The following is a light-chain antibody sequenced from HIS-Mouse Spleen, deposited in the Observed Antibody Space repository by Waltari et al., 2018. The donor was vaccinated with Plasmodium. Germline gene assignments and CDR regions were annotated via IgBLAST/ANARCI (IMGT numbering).Light chain of an antibody. CDR1: SSDVVGYNY. J-gene: IGLJ1*01. CDR3: SSYAGSNNLYV. V-gene: IGLV2-8*01. Sequence: QSALTQPPSASGSPGQSVTISCPGTSSDVVGYNYVSWYQQHPGKAPKLMIYEVIKRPSGVPDRFSGSKSGNTASLTVSGLQAEDEADYYCSSYAGSNNLYVFGTGTKVTVL. CDR2: EVI.